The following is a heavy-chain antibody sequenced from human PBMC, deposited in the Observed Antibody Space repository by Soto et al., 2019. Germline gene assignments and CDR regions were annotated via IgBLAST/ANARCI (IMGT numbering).Heavy chain of an antibody. D-gene: IGHD4-17*01. Sequence: SGGSLRLSCAASGFTFSSYGMHWVRQAPGKGLEWVAVISYDGSNKYYADSVKGRFTISRDNSKNTLYLQMNSLRAEDTAVYYCAKDRIMATVTTPSPYYHYYGMDVWGQGTTVTVSS. CDR3: AKDRIMATVTTPSPYYHYYGMDV. J-gene: IGHJ6*02. CDR2: ISYDGSNK. V-gene: IGHV3-30*18. CDR1: GFTFSSYG.